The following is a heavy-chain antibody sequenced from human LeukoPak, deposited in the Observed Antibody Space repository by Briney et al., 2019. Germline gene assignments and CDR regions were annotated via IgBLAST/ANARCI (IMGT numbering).Heavy chain of an antibody. CDR2: IYNSGST. Sequence: MSSETLSLTCTVSGGSISSYYWIWIRQPPGKGLEWIGNIYNSGSTNYNPSLKSRFTMSVDTSKNQFSLKMSSVTAADTAVYYCARGKGGAFYFFDSWGQGTLVTVSS. J-gene: IGHJ4*02. CDR1: GGSISSYY. D-gene: IGHD2-21*01. CDR3: ARGKGGAFYFFDS. V-gene: IGHV4-59*01.